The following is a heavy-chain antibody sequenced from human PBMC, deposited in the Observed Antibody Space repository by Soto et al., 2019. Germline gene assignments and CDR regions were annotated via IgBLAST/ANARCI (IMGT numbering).Heavy chain of an antibody. V-gene: IGHV4-59*01. J-gene: IGHJ3*02. D-gene: IGHD6-19*01. CDR1: GGSISSYY. CDR3: ARAGDPTENSSGWYDAFDI. CDR2: IYYSGST. Sequence: SETLSLTCTVSGGSISSYYWSWIRQPPGKGLEWIGYIYYSGSTNYNPSLKSRVTISVDTSKNQFSLKLSSVTAADTAVYYCARAGDPTENSSGWYDAFDIWGQGTMVTVS.